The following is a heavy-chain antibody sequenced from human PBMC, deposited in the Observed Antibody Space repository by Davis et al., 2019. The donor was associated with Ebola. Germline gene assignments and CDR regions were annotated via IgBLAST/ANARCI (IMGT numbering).Heavy chain of an antibody. CDR3: ARAEVHYDFWSGQEHYGMDV. D-gene: IGHD3-3*01. V-gene: IGHV1-18*01. Sequence: ASVKVSCKASGYTFTSYDINWVRQATGQGLEWMGWISAYNGNTNYAQKLQGRVTMTTDISTSTAYMELRSLRSDDTAVYYCARAEVHYDFWSGQEHYGMDVWGQGTTVTVSS. CDR1: GYTFTSYD. CDR2: ISAYNGNT. J-gene: IGHJ6*02.